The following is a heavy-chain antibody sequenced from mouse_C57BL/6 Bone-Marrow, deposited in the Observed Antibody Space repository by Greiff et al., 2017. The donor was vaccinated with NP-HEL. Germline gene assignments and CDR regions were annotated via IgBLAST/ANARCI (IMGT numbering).Heavy chain of an antibody. CDR2: ISNGGGST. J-gene: IGHJ4*01. CDR1: GFTFSDYY. V-gene: IGHV5-12*01. D-gene: IGHD2-4*01. CDR3: ARHFDYDDPYAMDY. Sequence: EVKLVESGGGLVQPGGSLKLSCAASGFTFSDYYMYWVRQTPEKRLEWVAYISNGGGSTYYPDTVKGRFTISRDNAKNTLYLQMSRLKSEDTAMYYCARHFDYDDPYAMDYWGQGTSVTVSS.